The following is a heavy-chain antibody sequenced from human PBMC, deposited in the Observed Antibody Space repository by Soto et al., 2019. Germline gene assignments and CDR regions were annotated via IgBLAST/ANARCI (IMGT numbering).Heavy chain of an antibody. CDR3: AKAPGKAWFLADGMDV. V-gene: IGHV3-74*01. CDR1: GFTFSSYW. Sequence: GGSLRLSCAASGFTFSSYWMHWVRQAPGKGLVWVSRISGDGSSTSYADSVKGRFTISRDNSKNTLYLQMNSLRAEDTAVYYCAKAPGKAWFLADGMDVWGQGTTVTVSS. J-gene: IGHJ6*02. D-gene: IGHD3-10*01. CDR2: ISGDGSST.